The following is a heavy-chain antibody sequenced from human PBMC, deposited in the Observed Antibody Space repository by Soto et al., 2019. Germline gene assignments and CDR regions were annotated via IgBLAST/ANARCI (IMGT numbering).Heavy chain of an antibody. CDR3: ARGLATLPVFAFDI. V-gene: IGHV2-5*01. CDR1: GFSLSTSGVG. D-gene: IGHD6-6*01. J-gene: IGHJ3*02. CDR2: IYWSGDE. Sequence: QGTLKESGPTLVQPTQTLTLTCSFSGFSLSTSGVGVGWIRQSPGKAPEWLALIYWSGDEHYRPSLKSRLSIIKDTSKSHVVLIMSDMDPVDTATYYCARGLATLPVFAFDIWGQGTMVTVSS.